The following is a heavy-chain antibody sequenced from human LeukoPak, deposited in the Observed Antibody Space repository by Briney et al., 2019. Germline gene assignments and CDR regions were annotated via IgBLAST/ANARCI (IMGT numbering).Heavy chain of an antibody. Sequence: PGGSLRLSCAASGFTFSSYSMNWVRQAPGKGLEWVSSISSSSSYIYYADSVKGRFTISRDNAKNSLYLQMNSLRADDTAVYYCAREVLGGDAFDIWGQGTMVTVSS. D-gene: IGHD3-16*01. CDR3: AREVLGGDAFDI. V-gene: IGHV3-21*01. CDR2: ISSSSSYI. CDR1: GFTFSSYS. J-gene: IGHJ3*02.